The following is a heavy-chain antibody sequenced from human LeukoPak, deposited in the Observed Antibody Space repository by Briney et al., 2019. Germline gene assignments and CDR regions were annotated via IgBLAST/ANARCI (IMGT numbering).Heavy chain of an antibody. J-gene: IGHJ6*03. CDR1: GGSISSYY. V-gene: IGHV4-34*01. CDR3: ARGVVVVTATPLYYYYYMDV. CDR2: INHSGST. Sequence: SETLSLTCTVSGGSISSYYWSWIRQPPGKGLEWIGEINHSGSTNYNPSLKSQVTISVDTSKNQFSLKLSSVTAADTAVYYCARGVVVVTATPLYYYYYMDVWGKGTTVTVSS. D-gene: IGHD2-21*02.